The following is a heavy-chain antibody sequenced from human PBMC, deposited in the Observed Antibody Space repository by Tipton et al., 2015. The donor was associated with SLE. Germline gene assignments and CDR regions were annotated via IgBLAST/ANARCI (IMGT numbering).Heavy chain of an antibody. Sequence: QLVQSGAEVKKPGASVKVSCKASGYSFTSHDINWVRQATGQGLEWMGWMNPNSGNTGYAQKFQGRVTMTRDTSISTAYMELTSLRSGDSALYYCARSQEDYFGRNYSYYYYVMDVWGQGTTVTVSS. V-gene: IGHV1-8*01. CDR3: ARSQEDYFGRNYSYYYYVMDV. CDR2: MNPNSGNT. D-gene: IGHD3-10*01. J-gene: IGHJ6*02. CDR1: GYSFTSHD.